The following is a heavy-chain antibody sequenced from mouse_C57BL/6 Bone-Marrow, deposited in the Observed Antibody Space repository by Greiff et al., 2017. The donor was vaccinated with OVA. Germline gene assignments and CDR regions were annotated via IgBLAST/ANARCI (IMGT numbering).Heavy chain of an antibody. CDR1: GFSFNTYA. V-gene: IGHV10-1*01. J-gene: IGHJ4*01. D-gene: IGHD1-1*01. CDR2: IRSKSNNYAT. CDR3: VRQGYYGSRPYAMDY. Sequence: EVQGVESGGGLVQPKGSLKLSCAASGFSFNTYAMNWVRQAPGKGLEWVARIRSKSNNYATYYADSVKDRFTISRDDSESMLYLQMNNLKTEDTAMYYCVRQGYYGSRPYAMDYWGQGTSVTVSS.